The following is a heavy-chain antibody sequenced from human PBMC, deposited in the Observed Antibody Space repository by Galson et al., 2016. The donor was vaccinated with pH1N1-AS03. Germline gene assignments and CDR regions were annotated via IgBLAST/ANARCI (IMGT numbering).Heavy chain of an antibody. CDR2: VNTKTGVT. CDR3: ARVEGIASTTGD. V-gene: IGHV1-2*02. CDR1: GYAFTAYY. J-gene: IGHJ4*02. Sequence: SGYAFTAYYIHWVRQAPGQGLEWMGFVNTKTGVTIYAQKFKGRVTMTRDTSISTAYMELRGLGSDDSAFYYCARVEGIASTTGDWGQGSLITVSS. D-gene: IGHD6-13*01.